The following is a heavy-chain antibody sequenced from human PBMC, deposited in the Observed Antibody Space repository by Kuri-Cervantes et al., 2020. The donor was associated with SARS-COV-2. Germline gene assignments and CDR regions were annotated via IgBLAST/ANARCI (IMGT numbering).Heavy chain of an antibody. CDR3: ASGYYDSSGLLPVDY. CDR2: FIPSFGTA. CDR1: GYTFTGNY. Sequence: SVKVSCKASGYTFTGNYMHWARQATGQALEWMGGFIPSFGTANYAQKFQGRVTITANKTTSTAYMELSSLRSEDTAVYYCASGYYDSSGLLPVDYWGQGTPVTVSS. V-gene: IGHV1-69*06. J-gene: IGHJ4*02. D-gene: IGHD3-22*01.